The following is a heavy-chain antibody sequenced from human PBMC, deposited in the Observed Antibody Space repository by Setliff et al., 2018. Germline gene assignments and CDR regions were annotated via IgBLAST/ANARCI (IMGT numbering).Heavy chain of an antibody. V-gene: IGHV1-8*01. CDR3: ARPMYDILTGPPYGMDV. CDR2: MNPNSDNT. Sequence: ASVKVSCKASGYTLTRHDLNWVRQAPGQGLEWLGWMNPNSDNTGYAQKFQGRVTMTRNTSISTAYMELSSLRSEDTAVYYCARPMYDILTGPPYGMDVWGQGTTVTVSS. D-gene: IGHD3-9*01. CDR1: GYTLTRHD. J-gene: IGHJ6*02.